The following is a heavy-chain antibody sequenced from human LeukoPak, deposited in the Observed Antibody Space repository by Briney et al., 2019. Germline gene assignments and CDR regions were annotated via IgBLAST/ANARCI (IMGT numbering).Heavy chain of an antibody. J-gene: IGHJ5*02. V-gene: IGHV4-59*01. D-gene: IGHD6-13*01. Sequence: SETLSLTCAVYGGSFSGYYWSWIRQPPGKGLEWIGYIYHSGSTNYNPSLKSRATISEDTSKNQFSLKLSSVTAADTAVYYCARDLAAAGTIDPWGQGTLVTVSS. CDR3: ARDLAAAGTIDP. CDR2: IYHSGST. CDR1: GGSFSGYY.